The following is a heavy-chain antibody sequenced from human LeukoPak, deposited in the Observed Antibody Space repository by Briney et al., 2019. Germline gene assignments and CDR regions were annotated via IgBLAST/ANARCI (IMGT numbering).Heavy chain of an antibody. CDR3: ARTVYSSSWYDAEYFYH. J-gene: IGHJ1*01. CDR2: ISAYNGNT. Sequence: ASVKVSCKASGYTFPSYGISWVRQAPGQGLEWMGWISAYNGNTNYAQKLQGRVTMTTDTSTSTAYMELRSLRSDDTAVYYCARTVYSSSWYDAEYFYHWGQGTLVAVSS. D-gene: IGHD6-13*01. CDR1: GYTFPSYG. V-gene: IGHV1-18*01.